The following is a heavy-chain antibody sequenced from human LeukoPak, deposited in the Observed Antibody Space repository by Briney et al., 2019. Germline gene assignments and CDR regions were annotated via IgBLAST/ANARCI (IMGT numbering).Heavy chain of an antibody. CDR1: GFTFSNSA. J-gene: IGHJ4*02. CDR3: ARDSTYYLRYGYFDS. D-gene: IGHD3-22*01. CDR2: INDVSSHI. Sequence: GGSLRLSCAASGFTFSNSAMNWVRQAPGKGLEWVSSINDVSSHIYYADSVKGRFTISRNNANNSVSLQMNNLRAEDTAVYYCARDSTYYLRYGYFDSWGQGVLVTVSS. V-gene: IGHV3-21*06.